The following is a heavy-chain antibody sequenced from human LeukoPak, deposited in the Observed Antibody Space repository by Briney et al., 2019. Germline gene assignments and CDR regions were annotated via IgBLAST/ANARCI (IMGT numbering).Heavy chain of an antibody. CDR3: ASVEDCSGGSCYNY. CDR2: IYTSGTT. D-gene: IGHD2-15*01. V-gene: IGHV4-4*07. J-gene: IGHJ4*02. CDR1: GGSISSYY. Sequence: SETLSLTCTVSGGSISSYYWSWIRQPAGKGLEWIGRIYTSGTTYYNPSLKSRVTMSVDTSKNQFSLKLSSVTAADTAVYYCASVEDCSGGSCYNYWGQGTLVTVSS.